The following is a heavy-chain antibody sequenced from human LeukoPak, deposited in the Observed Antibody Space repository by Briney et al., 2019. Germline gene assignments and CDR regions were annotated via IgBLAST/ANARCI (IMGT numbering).Heavy chain of an antibody. CDR2: IYHSGST. Sequence: PSETLSLTCTVSGYSISSGYYWGWIRQPPGKGLEWIGSIYHSGSTYYNPSLKSRVTISVDTSKNQFSLKLSSVTAADTAVYYCARDMRKVVAATPGDYWGQGTLVTVSS. J-gene: IGHJ4*02. D-gene: IGHD2-15*01. CDR1: GYSISSGYY. V-gene: IGHV4-38-2*02. CDR3: ARDMRKVVAATPGDY.